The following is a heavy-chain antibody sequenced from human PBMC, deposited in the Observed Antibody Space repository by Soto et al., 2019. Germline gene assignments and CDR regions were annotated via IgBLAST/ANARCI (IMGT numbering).Heavy chain of an antibody. D-gene: IGHD2-2*02. CDR1: GGTFSSHT. J-gene: IGHJ4*02. CDR2: IIPVFGTT. Sequence: QVQLVQSGAEVKKPGSSVNVSCKASGGTFSSHTVSWVRQAPGQGLEWMGGIIPVFGTTNYAQKFQGSVPITEDESTRTTYMALSSLRSDDTAVYYCARWAGFCRSPSCYTALDYWGQGTLVTVSS. V-gene: IGHV1-69*01. CDR3: ARWAGFCRSPSCYTALDY.